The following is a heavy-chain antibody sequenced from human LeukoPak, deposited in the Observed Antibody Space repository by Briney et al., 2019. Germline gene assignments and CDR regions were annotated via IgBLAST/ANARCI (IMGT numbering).Heavy chain of an antibody. V-gene: IGHV1-18*01. CDR1: GYTFTSYG. CDR2: ISAYNGNT. D-gene: IGHD6-19*01. CDR3: TRDGTKAVAGY. Sequence: ASVKVSCKASGYTFTSYGISWVRQAPGQGLEWMGWISAYNGNTNYAQKFQGRVTMTRDTSISTAYMELSRLSPDDAAVYYCTRDGTKAVAGYWGQGTLVTASS. J-gene: IGHJ4*02.